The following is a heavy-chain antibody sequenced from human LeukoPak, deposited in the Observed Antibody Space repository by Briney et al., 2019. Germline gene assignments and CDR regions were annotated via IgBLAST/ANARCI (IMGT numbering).Heavy chain of an antibody. Sequence: SETLSLTCTVSGGSISSYYWIWIRQPPGKGLEWIGYIYYRGRTNYNPSLKSRVTISVDTSKNQFSLKLSSVTAADTAVYYCARVLGCSTTSCYAAYIDSWGQGTLVTVSS. J-gene: IGHJ4*02. CDR2: IYYRGRT. CDR3: ARVLGCSTTSCYAAYIDS. D-gene: IGHD2-2*01. CDR1: GGSISSYY. V-gene: IGHV4-59*01.